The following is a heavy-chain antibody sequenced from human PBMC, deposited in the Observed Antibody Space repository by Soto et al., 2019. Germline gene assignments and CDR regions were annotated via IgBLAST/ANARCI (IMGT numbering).Heavy chain of an antibody. CDR3: ARAGSALVRGSIGGFDY. J-gene: IGHJ4*02. V-gene: IGHV4-34*01. CDR1: GGAFNGYY. Sequence: QVHLQQWGAGLLKPSETLSLTCAVNGGAFNGYYWTWIRQSPGKGLQWIGEINHSGTVDYNPSLKGRVTFSIDTSKTQFSLTLTAVTAADTAVYYCARAGSALVRGSIGGFDYWGQGTLVTVSS. CDR2: INHSGTV. D-gene: IGHD3-10*01.